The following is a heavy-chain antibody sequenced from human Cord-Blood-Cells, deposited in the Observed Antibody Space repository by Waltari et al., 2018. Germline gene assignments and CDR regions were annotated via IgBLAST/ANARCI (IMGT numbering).Heavy chain of an antibody. J-gene: IGHJ4*02. CDR2: INHSGST. CDR1: GGSFSGYY. D-gene: IGHD3-16*01. V-gene: IGHV4-34*01. Sequence: QVQLQQWGAGLLKPSETLSLTCAVYGGSFSGYYWSWIRQPPGKGLEWIGEINHSGSTNYNPSRKSRVTIAVDTSKNQCALKLSSVTAADTAVYYCARHGGPLGYFDYWGQGTLVTVSS. CDR3: ARHGGPLGYFDY.